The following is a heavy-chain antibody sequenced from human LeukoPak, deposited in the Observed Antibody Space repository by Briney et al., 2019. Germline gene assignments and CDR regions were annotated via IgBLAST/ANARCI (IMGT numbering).Heavy chain of an antibody. D-gene: IGHD3-3*01. CDR2: IWYGGSNK. CDR3: VRNFGKGGFDV. V-gene: IGHV3-33*08. Sequence: GGSLRLSCAASGFTFSSYGMHWVRQAPGKGLEWVAVIWYGGSNKDYADSVKGRFTISRDNSKNTLYLQMHSLRVEDTAVYYCVRNFGKGGFDVWGHGTMVAVSS. CDR1: GFTFSSYG. J-gene: IGHJ3*01.